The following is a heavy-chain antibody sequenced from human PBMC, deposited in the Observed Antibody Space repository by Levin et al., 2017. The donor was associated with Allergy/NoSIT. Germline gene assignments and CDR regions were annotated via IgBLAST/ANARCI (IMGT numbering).Heavy chain of an antibody. V-gene: IGHV3-23*01. Sequence: GESLKISCAASGFIFSNFAMSWVRQAPGKGLEWVSGISGNGGSTYYADSVKGRFTISRDNSKNTLYLQMNSLRAEDTAVYYCAKGHYSGNYYYFDYWGQGTLVTVSS. CDR3: AKGHYSGNYYYFDY. CDR2: ISGNGGST. D-gene: IGHD1-26*01. J-gene: IGHJ4*02. CDR1: GFIFSNFA.